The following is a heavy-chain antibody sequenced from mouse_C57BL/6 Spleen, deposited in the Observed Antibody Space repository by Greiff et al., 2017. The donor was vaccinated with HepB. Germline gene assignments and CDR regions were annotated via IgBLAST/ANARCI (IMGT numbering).Heavy chain of an antibody. Sequence: VQLQQSGPELVKPGASVKISCKASGYTFTDYYMNWVKQSHGKSLEWIGDINPNNGGTSYNQKFKGKATLTVDKSSSTAYMELRSLTSEDSAVYYCARRQANWDYFDYWGQGTTLTVSS. CDR1: GYTFTDYY. CDR3: ARRQANWDYFDY. CDR2: INPNNGGT. D-gene: IGHD4-1*01. J-gene: IGHJ2*01. V-gene: IGHV1-26*01.